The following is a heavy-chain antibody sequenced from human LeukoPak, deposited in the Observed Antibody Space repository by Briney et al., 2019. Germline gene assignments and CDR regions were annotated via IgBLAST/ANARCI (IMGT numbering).Heavy chain of an antibody. CDR3: ARVLQNYYYMDV. D-gene: IGHD3-3*01. J-gene: IGHJ6*03. CDR1: GVSINSHY. CDR2: IYDSGSA. Sequence: SETLSLTCTVSGVSINSHYWSWIRQPPGKGLEWIGFIYDSGSANYKSSPKSRVSMSVDTSKNQVSLKLNSVTAADTAVYYCARVLQNYYYMDVWGKGTTVTVSS. V-gene: IGHV4-59*11.